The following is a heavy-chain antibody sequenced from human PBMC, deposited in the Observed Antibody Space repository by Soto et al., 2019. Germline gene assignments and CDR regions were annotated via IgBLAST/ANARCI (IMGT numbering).Heavy chain of an antibody. CDR2: IYFSGNA. D-gene: IGHD6-19*01. CDR3: ARLDSSGWTNSYYYALDV. J-gene: IGHJ6*02. CDR1: GGSISTGGYY. Sequence: PSETLSLTCTVSGGSISTGGYYWSWIRQSPGKGLEWIGHIYFSGNAYYDPSLKSRISISVDTSKNQFSLKLTSVTAADTAVYYCARLDSSGWTNSYYYALDVWGQGTTVTVSS. V-gene: IGHV4-31*03.